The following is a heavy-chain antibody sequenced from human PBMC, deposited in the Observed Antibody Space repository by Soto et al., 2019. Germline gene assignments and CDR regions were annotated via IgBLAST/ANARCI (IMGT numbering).Heavy chain of an antibody. J-gene: IGHJ4*02. D-gene: IGHD6-6*01. CDR3: ARFSSSSPSLYLDY. Sequence: ASVKVSCKASGYTFTSYGISWVRQAPGQGLEWMGWISAYNGNTNYAQKLQGRVTMTTDTSTSTAYMELRSLRSDDTAVYYCARFSSSSPSLYLDYWGQGTLVTVSP. CDR1: GYTFTSYG. V-gene: IGHV1-18*01. CDR2: ISAYNGNT.